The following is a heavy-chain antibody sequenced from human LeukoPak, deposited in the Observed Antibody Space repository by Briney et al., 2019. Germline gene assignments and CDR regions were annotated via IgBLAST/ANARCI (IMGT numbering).Heavy chain of an antibody. D-gene: IGHD3-9*01. CDR1: GFTFSSYG. Sequence: PGGSLRLSCAASGFTFSSYGMHWVRQAPGKGLEWVAVIWYDGSNKYYADSVKGRFTISRDNSKNTLYLQMNSLRAEDTAVYYCARDPHELRYFDWLFDYWGQGTLVTVSS. CDR3: ARDPHELRYFDWLFDY. V-gene: IGHV3-33*01. J-gene: IGHJ4*02. CDR2: IWYDGSNK.